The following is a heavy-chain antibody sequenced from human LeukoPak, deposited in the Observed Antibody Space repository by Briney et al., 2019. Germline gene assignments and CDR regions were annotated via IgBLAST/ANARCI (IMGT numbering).Heavy chain of an antibody. CDR2: ISGSGGST. V-gene: IGHV3-23*01. J-gene: IGHJ4*02. D-gene: IGHD6-13*01. CDR1: GFTFSSYA. CDR3: AKEGYASSWYRFDY. Sequence: HPGGSLRLCCAASGFTFSSYAMSWVRQAPGKGLEWVSGISGSGGSTYYADSVKGRFNISRDNSKNMVYLQMKRLRADDTAVYHCAKEGYASSWYRFDYWGQGTLVTVSS.